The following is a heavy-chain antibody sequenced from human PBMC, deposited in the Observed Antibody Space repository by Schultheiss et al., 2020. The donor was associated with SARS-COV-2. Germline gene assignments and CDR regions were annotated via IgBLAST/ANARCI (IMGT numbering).Heavy chain of an antibody. CDR3: ARDSSPAGHWFDP. V-gene: IGHV4-34*01. J-gene: IGHJ5*02. Sequence: SETLSLTCTVSGGSISSYYWSWIRQPPGKGLEWIGEINHSGSTNYNPSLKSRVTISVDTSKNQFSLKLSSVTAADTAVYYCARDSSPAGHWFDPWGQGTLVTVSS. D-gene: IGHD6-13*01. CDR2: INHSGST. CDR1: GGSISSYY.